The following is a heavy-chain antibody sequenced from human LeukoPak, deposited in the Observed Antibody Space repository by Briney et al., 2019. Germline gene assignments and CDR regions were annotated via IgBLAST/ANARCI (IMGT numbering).Heavy chain of an antibody. CDR3: ARGYKFDILTGYYYYYYMDV. Sequence: PGGSLRLSCAASGFTFSSYAMNWVRQAPGKGLEWVSYISSSGSTIYYADSVKGRFTISRDNAKNSLYLQMNSLRAEDTAVYYCARGYKFDILTGYYYYYYMDVWGKGTTVTISS. J-gene: IGHJ6*03. V-gene: IGHV3-48*03. CDR1: GFTFSSYA. CDR2: ISSSGSTI. D-gene: IGHD3-9*01.